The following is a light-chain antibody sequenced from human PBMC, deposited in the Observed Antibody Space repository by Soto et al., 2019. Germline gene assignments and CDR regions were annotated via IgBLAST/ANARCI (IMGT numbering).Light chain of an antibody. J-gene: IGKJ5*01. CDR1: QSVSSSY. CDR3: QQYGSSPIT. CDR2: GAS. V-gene: IGKV3-20*01. Sequence: EIVLTQSPGTLSLSPGERATLSCRASQSVSSSYLAWYQQKPGQAPRLLIYGASSRATGIPDRFSGSGSGTDFTLTISRLEPADLAVYDCQQYGSSPITFGQGTRLEIK.